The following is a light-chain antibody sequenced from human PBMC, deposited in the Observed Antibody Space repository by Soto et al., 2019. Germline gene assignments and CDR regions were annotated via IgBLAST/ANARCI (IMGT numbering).Light chain of an antibody. V-gene: IGLV2-14*01. J-gene: IGLJ2*01. CDR3: SSYTSASTPLV. CDR2: DVS. Sequence: QSALTQPASVSGSPGQSITISCTGTGSDVGGYNYVSWYQQHPGKAPKVMIYDVSNRPSGVSNRFSGSKSGNTASLTIYGLQAEYEADYYCSSYTSASTPLVFGGGTQLTVL. CDR1: GSDVGGYNY.